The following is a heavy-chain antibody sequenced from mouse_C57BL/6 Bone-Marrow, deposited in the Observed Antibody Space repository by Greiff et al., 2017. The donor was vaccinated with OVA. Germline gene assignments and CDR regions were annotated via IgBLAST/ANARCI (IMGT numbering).Heavy chain of an antibody. Sequence: DVQLVESGGDLVKPGGSLKLSCAASGFTFSSYGMSWVRQTPDKRLEWVATISSGGSYTYYPDSVKGRFTISRDNAKNTLYLQMSSLKSEDTAMYYCARRPMDYWGQGTSVTVSS. V-gene: IGHV5-6*02. CDR2: ISSGGSYT. CDR3: ARRPMDY. CDR1: GFTFSSYG. J-gene: IGHJ4*01.